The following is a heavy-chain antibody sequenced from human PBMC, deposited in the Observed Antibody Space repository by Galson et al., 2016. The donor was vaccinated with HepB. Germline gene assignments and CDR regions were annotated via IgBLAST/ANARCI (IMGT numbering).Heavy chain of an antibody. CDR3: EKVAYGSETYFNGGGLYIDF. J-gene: IGHJ4*02. CDR2: VSGSGNIT. Sequence: SLRLSCAASGFTFSIYVMSWVRQAPGKGLEWVSAVSGSGNITYYADSVKGRFPISRDNSKNTLYLQMNSLRAEDTAVYYCEKVAYGSETYFNGGGLYIDFWGQGTRVTVSS. D-gene: IGHD3-10*01. CDR1: GFTFSIYV. V-gene: IGHV3-23*01.